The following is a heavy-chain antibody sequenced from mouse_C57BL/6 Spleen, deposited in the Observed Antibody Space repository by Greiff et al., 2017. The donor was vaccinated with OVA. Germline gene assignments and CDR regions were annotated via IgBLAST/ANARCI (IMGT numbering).Heavy chain of an antibody. CDR1: GFTFSSYA. CDR2: ISDGGSYT. D-gene: IGHD2-3*01. CDR3: ARGAYDGYAMDY. V-gene: IGHV5-4*01. Sequence: VQLQESGGGLVKPGGSLKLSCAASGFTFSSYAMSWVRQTPEKRLEWVATISDGGSYTYYPDNVKGRFTISRDNAKNNLYLQMSHLKSEDTAMYYCARGAYDGYAMDYWGQGTSLTVSS. J-gene: IGHJ4*01.